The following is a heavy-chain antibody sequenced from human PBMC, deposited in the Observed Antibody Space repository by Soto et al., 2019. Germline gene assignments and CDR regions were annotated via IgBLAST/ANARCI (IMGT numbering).Heavy chain of an antibody. D-gene: IGHD6-13*01. V-gene: IGHV4-34*01. CDR2: INHSGST. Sequence: SETLSPTPAVYGGAFRGYYWSWIRQPPGKGLEWIGEINHSGSTNYNPSLKSRVTISVDTSKNQFSLKLSSVTAADTAVYYCARGRYSSSWYRPLVAFDIWGQGTMVTVSS. J-gene: IGHJ3*02. CDR3: ARGRYSSSWYRPLVAFDI. CDR1: GGAFRGYY.